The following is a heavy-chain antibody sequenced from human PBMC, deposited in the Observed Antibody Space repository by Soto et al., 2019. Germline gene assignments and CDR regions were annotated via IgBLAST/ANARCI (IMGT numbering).Heavy chain of an antibody. CDR1: GFTFSSYA. CDR2: ISGSGGST. V-gene: IGHV3-23*01. J-gene: IGHJ6*03. CDR3: AKNHLVTPLGYCSSTSCPGGDYYYMDV. D-gene: IGHD2-2*01. Sequence: PGGSLRLSCASSGFTFSSYAMSWVRQAPGKGLEWVSAISGSGGSTYYADSVKGRFTISRDNSKNTLYLQMNSLRAEDTAVYYCAKNHLVTPLGYCSSTSCPGGDYYYMDVWSKGTTVTVSS.